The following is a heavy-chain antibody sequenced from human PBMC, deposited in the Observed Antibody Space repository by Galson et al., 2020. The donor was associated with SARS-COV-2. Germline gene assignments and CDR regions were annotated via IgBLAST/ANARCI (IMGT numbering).Heavy chain of an antibody. Sequence: SETLSLTCAVYGGSFSDYSWTWVRQPPGKGLEWIGEISHSGSTNYSPSLKSRVFMSVDTSKNQFSLKLSAVTAADTAVYYCVRGRSRPIMVFDYYYFYMDVWGKGTTVTVSS. CDR2: ISHSGST. J-gene: IGHJ6*03. CDR1: GGSFSDYS. D-gene: IGHD2-8*01. CDR3: VRGRSRPIMVFDYYYFYMDV. V-gene: IGHV4-34*01.